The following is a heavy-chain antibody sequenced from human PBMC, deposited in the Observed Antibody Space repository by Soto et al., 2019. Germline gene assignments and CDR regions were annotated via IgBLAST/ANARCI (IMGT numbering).Heavy chain of an antibody. D-gene: IGHD3-3*01. Sequence: ALRLSCAASGFIFSSCGMHWVRQAPGKGLEWVAVISYDGSNKYYADSVKGRFTISRDNSKNTLYLQMNSLRAEDTAVYYCAKAGITIFGVVKIWGQGTTVTVSS. V-gene: IGHV3-30*18. CDR3: AKAGITIFGVVKI. CDR2: ISYDGSNK. CDR1: GFIFSSCG. J-gene: IGHJ6*02.